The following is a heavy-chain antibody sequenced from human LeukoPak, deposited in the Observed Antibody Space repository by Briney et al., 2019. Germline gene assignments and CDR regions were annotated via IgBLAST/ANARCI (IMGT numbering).Heavy chain of an antibody. CDR3: ARGRYCSGGSCFYYYYYGMDV. CDR1: GGSFSGCY. Sequence: SETLSLTCAVYGGSFSGCYWSWIRQPPGKGLEWIGEINHSGSTNYNPSHKSRVTISVDTSKNQFSLKLSSVTAADTAVYYCARGRYCSGGSCFYYYYYGMDVWGQGTTVTVSS. D-gene: IGHD2-15*01. CDR2: INHSGST. J-gene: IGHJ6*02. V-gene: IGHV4-34*01.